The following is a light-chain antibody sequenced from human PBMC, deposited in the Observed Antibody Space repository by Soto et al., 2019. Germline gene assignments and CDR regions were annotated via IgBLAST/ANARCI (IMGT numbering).Light chain of an antibody. CDR2: DVT. Sequence: QSVLTQPASVSGSPGQSITISCTGTSSDVGGYNYVSWYQHHPGKVPKLMIYDVTNRPSGVSNRFSGSKSGDTASLTISGLQAEDEADYYCSSYTSSTNVIFGGGTKVTVL. CDR3: SSYTSSTNVI. CDR1: SSDVGGYNY. J-gene: IGLJ2*01. V-gene: IGLV2-14*03.